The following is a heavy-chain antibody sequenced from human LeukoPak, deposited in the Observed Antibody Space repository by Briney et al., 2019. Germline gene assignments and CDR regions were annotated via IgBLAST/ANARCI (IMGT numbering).Heavy chain of an antibody. V-gene: IGHV3-30*02. CDR1: GFTFSSYG. Sequence: GGSLRLPCAASGFTFSSYGMHWVRQAPGKGLEWVAFIRYDGSNKYYADSVKGRFTISRDNSKNTLYLQMNSLRAEDTAVYYCAVYCSSTSCYSAFDIWGQGTMVTVSS. J-gene: IGHJ3*02. CDR3: AVYCSSTSCYSAFDI. CDR2: IRYDGSNK. D-gene: IGHD2-2*01.